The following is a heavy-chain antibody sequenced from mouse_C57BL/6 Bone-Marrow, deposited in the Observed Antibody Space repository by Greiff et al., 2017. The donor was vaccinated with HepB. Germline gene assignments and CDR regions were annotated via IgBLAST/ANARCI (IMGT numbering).Heavy chain of an antibody. V-gene: IGHV1-18*01. CDR1: GYTFTDYN. J-gene: IGHJ1*03. Sequence: VQLQQSGPELVKPGASVKIPCKASGYTFTDYNMDWVKQSHGKSLEWIGDINPNNGGTIYNQKFKGKATLTVDKSSSTAYMELRSLTSEDTAVYYCARLLHWYFDVWGTGTTVTVSS. D-gene: IGHD1-1*01. CDR2: INPNNGGT. CDR3: ARLLHWYFDV.